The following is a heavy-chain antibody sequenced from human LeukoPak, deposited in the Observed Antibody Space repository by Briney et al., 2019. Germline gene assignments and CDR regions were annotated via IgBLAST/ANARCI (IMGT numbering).Heavy chain of an antibody. D-gene: IGHD6-6*01. CDR1: GDSISHGTYY. CDR3: AREFLASRRNWVDP. Sequence: PSETLSLTCSVSGDSISHGTYYWSWIRQPAGQGLEWIGRIYTTGVTNYNPSLKTRVTISVDPSLNQFSLNLTSVTAADTVVYYCAREFLASRRNWVDPWGQGTLVTVSS. V-gene: IGHV4-61*02. J-gene: IGHJ5*02. CDR2: IYTTGVT.